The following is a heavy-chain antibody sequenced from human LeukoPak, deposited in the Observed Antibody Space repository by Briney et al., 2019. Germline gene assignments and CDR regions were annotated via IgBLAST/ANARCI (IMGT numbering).Heavy chain of an antibody. Sequence: SETLSLTCTVSGYSISSGYYWGWIRQPPGKGLEWIGSIYHSGSTYYNPSLKSRVTISVDRSKNQFSLKLSSVTAADTAVYYCARGPPTSFDYWGQGTLVTVSS. CDR2: IYHSGST. CDR3: ARGPPTSFDY. D-gene: IGHD1-14*01. V-gene: IGHV4-38-2*02. J-gene: IGHJ4*02. CDR1: GYSISSGYY.